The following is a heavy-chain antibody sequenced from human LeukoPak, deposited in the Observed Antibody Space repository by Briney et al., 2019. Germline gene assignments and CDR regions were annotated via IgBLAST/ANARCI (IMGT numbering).Heavy chain of an antibody. CDR3: TKDRTGATGRDWLDP. CDR2: ISGSGEIT. Sequence: GGSLRLSCAASGFTFSSYGMSWVRQAPGKGLEWVSAISGSGEITYYADSVKGRFTISRDNSENTLYLHLSSLRAEDTAVYYCTKDRTGATGRDWLDPWGQGTLVTVSS. V-gene: IGHV3-23*01. CDR1: GFTFSSYG. D-gene: IGHD1-1*01. J-gene: IGHJ5*02.